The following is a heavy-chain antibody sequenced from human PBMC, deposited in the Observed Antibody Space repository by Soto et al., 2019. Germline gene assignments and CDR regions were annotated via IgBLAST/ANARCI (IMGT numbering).Heavy chain of an antibody. J-gene: IGHJ4*02. V-gene: IGHV3-30-3*01. CDR1: GFTFSNYA. Sequence: QVQLVESGGGVVQPGRSLRLSYAASGFTFSNYAIHWVRQAPGKGLEWVAVISYGGSNTYYADSVKGRFTISSDKSKNTLYLQMNSLRIEDTAVYYCARDREVTMRSFDFWGQGTLVTVSS. CDR3: ARDREVTMRSFDF. D-gene: IGHD3-22*01. CDR2: ISYGGSNT.